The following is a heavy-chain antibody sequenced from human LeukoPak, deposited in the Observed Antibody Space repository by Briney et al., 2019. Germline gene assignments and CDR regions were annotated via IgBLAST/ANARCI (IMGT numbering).Heavy chain of an antibody. CDR3: ARGRANWGSGGFDY. D-gene: IGHD7-27*01. V-gene: IGHV3-48*01. CDR1: GFTFSDAW. CDR2: ISSSSSTI. J-gene: IGHJ4*02. Sequence: GGSLRLSCAASGFTFSDAWMSWVRQAPGKGLEWVSYISSSSSTIYYADSVKGRFTISRDNAKNSLYLQMNSLRAEDTAVYYCARGRANWGSGGFDYWGQETLVTVSS.